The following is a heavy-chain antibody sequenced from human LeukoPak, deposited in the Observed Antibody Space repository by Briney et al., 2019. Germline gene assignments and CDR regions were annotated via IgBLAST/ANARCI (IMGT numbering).Heavy chain of an antibody. CDR3: ARLDEYSSSSRYYGMEV. V-gene: IGHV1-69*01. CDR2: IIPIFGTA. Sequence: ASVKVSCKASGGTFSSYGISWVRQAPGQGLEWMGGIIPIFGTANYAQKFQGRVTITADESTSTAYMELSSLRSEDTGVYYCARLDEYSSSSRYYGMEVWGQGTTVTVSS. J-gene: IGHJ6*02. D-gene: IGHD6-6*01. CDR1: GGTFSSYG.